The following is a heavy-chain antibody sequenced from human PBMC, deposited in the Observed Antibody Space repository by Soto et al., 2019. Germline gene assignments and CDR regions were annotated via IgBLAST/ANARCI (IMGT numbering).Heavy chain of an antibody. V-gene: IGHV1-69*13. CDR1: GGTFSSYA. J-gene: IGHJ3*02. D-gene: IGHD3-22*01. CDR3: ARDDRSGYVAFDI. Sequence: SVKVSCKASGGTFSSYAISWVRQAPGQGLEWMGGIIPIFGTANYAQKFQGRVTITADESTSTAYMELSSLRSEDTAVYYCARDDRSGYVAFDIWGQGTMVTVSS. CDR2: IIPIFGTA.